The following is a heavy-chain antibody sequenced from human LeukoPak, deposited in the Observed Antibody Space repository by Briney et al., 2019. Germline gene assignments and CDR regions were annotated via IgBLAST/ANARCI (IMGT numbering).Heavy chain of an antibody. CDR1: GGSISSYY. V-gene: IGHV4-39*01. CDR2: IYYSGST. Sequence: SETLSLTCTVSGGSISSYYWGWIRQPPGKGLEWIGSIYYSGSTHYNPPLRSRVTISVDTSKNQFSLKLSSVTAADTAVYYCARGYCSSTSCYAYQWGQGTLVTVSS. CDR3: ARGYCSSTSCYAYQ. J-gene: IGHJ4*02. D-gene: IGHD2-2*01.